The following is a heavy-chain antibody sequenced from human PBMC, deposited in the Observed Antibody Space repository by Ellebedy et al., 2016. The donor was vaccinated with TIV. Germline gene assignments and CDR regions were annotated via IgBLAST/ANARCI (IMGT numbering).Heavy chain of an antibody. D-gene: IGHD3-9*01. CDR3: ARTQTIGALIDY. CDR2: IIPIFGTA. CDR1: GGTFSSYA. V-gene: IGHV1-69*13. Sequence: SVKVSXKASGGTFSSYAISWVRQAPGQGLEWMGGIIPIFGTANYAQKFQGRVTITADESTSTAYMELSSLRSEDTAVYYCARTQTIGALIDYWGQGTLVTVSS. J-gene: IGHJ4*02.